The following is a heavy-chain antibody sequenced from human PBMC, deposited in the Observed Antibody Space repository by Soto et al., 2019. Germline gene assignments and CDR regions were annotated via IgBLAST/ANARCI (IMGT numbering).Heavy chain of an antibody. J-gene: IGHJ3*02. CDR2: IWYDGSNK. D-gene: IGHD2-2*01. V-gene: IGHV3-33*01. CDR1: GFTFSSYG. Sequence: QVQLVESGGGVVQPGRSLRLSCAASGFTFSSYGMHWVRQAPGKGLERVEVIWYDGSNKYYADSVKGRFTISRDNSKSTLYLQMNSLRAEDTAVYYCAREAVPAAMDDAFDIWGQGTMVTVSS. CDR3: AREAVPAAMDDAFDI.